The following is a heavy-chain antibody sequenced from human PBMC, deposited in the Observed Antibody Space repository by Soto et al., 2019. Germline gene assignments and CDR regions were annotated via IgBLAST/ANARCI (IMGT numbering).Heavy chain of an antibody. Sequence: EVQLVESGGGLVKPGGSLRLSCAASGFTFTYAWMSWVRQAPGKGLEWIGRIKSKTDGGTTDYAAFVKGRFTISRDDSKNTLFLQVNSLKTEDTAVYYCATDGGIAYCTSTTCPVGYWGQGTLVTVSS. V-gene: IGHV3-15*01. CDR2: IKSKTDGGTT. J-gene: IGHJ4*02. CDR1: GFTFTYAW. CDR3: ATDGGIAYCTSTTCPVGY. D-gene: IGHD2-2*01.